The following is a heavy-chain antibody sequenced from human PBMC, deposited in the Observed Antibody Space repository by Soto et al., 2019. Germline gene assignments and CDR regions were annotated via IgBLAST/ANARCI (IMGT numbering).Heavy chain of an antibody. V-gene: IGHV3-23*01. CDR3: ANDRGSGYYRLLGCCDP. Sequence: PGCSLRLSCAASGYTFRSSAMSGFRTAPGKGLEWVSAISGSGGSTYYADSVKSRFTISRDNSRSTQYMQMNSLRAEDTAVFYFANDRGSGYYRLLGCCDPWGQGTRDTVS. CDR1: GYTFRSSA. D-gene: IGHD3-3*01. CDR2: ISGSGGST. J-gene: IGHJ5*02.